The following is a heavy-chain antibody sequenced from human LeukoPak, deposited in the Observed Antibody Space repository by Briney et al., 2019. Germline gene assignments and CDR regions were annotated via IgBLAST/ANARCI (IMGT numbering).Heavy chain of an antibody. V-gene: IGHV4-34*01. Sequence: SETLSLTCALYVGSFSGYYWSWIRQPPGKGLEWRGEINHSGSTNYNTSLKSRVTIPVDTSKSQFSLTLSSVTAADTAVYYCARGGIVLMVYGGRGYFDYWGQGTLVNVSS. CDR3: ARGGIVLMVYGGRGYFDY. CDR1: VGSFSGYY. D-gene: IGHD2-8*01. CDR2: INHSGST. J-gene: IGHJ4*02.